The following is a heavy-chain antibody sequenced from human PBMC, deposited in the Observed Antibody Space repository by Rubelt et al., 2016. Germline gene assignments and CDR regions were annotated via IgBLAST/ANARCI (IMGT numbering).Heavy chain of an antibody. V-gene: IGHV3-33*01. D-gene: IGHD1-1*01. J-gene: IGHJ4*02. CDR3: ARGRTGFQFDY. Sequence: GGGVVQPGRSLRLSCTASGFSFRSFGMHWVRQAPGKGLEWVTVIWSDGNNKFYADSVKGRFTSSRDNSKNRLYLEMNSLRDEDTAVYYCARGRTGFQFDYWGQGTLVTVSS. CDR2: IWSDGNNK. CDR1: GFSFRSFG.